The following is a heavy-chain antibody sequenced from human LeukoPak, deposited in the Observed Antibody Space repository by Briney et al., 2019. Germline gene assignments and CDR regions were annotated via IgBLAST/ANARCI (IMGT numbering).Heavy chain of an antibody. J-gene: IGHJ5*02. D-gene: IGHD4-23*01. CDR3: ARGDYGGNSGWFDP. CDR1: GGTFSSYA. V-gene: IGHV1-69*13. CDR2: VISNFGTA. Sequence: AAVTVTCKCSGGTFSSYAISWVRQAPGQGHEWMGVVISNFGTANYAQKFQGRVKITADESTSTAYMELSSLRSEDTAVYYCARGDYGGNSGWFDPWGQGTLVTVSS.